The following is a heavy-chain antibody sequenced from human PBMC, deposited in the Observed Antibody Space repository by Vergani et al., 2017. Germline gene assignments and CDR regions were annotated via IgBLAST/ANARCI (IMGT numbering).Heavy chain of an antibody. CDR3: AREPVRGLMDV. CDR2: IYSGGST. D-gene: IGHD1-14*01. CDR1: VFTVSSNY. J-gene: IGHJ6*02. Sequence: EVQLVESGGGLFQPGGSLRLSSAASVFTVSSNYMGWVRRAPGQGLEWVSVIYSGGSTYYADSVKGRFTISRDNSKNTLYLQMNSLRAEDTAVYYCAREPVRGLMDVWGQGTTVTVSS. V-gene: IGHV3-66*02.